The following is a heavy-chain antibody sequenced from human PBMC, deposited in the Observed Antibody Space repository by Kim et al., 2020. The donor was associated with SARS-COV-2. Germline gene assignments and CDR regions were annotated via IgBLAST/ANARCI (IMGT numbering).Heavy chain of an antibody. D-gene: IGHD1-26*01. V-gene: IGHV4-39*01. CDR1: GGSISSSSYY. Sequence: SETLSLTCTVSGGSISSSSYYWGWIRQPPGKGLEWIGSIYYSGSTYYNPSLKSRVTISVDTSKNQFSLKLSSETAADTAVYYCASTSGSYRNNHWYFDLWGRGTLVTVSS. CDR2: IYYSGST. J-gene: IGHJ2*01. CDR3: ASTSGSYRNNHWYFDL.